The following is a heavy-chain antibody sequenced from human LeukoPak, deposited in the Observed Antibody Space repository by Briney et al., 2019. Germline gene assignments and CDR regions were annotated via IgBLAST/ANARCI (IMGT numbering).Heavy chain of an antibody. D-gene: IGHD3-10*01. CDR2: ISYTGNT. V-gene: IGHV4-59*01. Sequence: PAETLSLTCTVSGGSLSPYFWSWIRQPPGKGLEGVGYISYTGNTNFNPSLKSRVTISVDTSKNQFSLQLTSVTAADTAVYYCARDDYRGVTNFDPLGQGTLVTVSS. J-gene: IGHJ5*02. CDR1: GGSLSPYF. CDR3: ARDDYRGVTNFDP.